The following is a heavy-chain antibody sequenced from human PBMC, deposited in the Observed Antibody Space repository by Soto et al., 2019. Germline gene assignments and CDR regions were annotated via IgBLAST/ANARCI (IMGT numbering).Heavy chain of an antibody. CDR1: GFTFSSYA. CDR3: ATYGDYGAYYFDY. J-gene: IGHJ4*02. D-gene: IGHD4-17*01. Sequence: QVQLVESGGGVVQPGRSLRLSCAASGFTFSSYAMHWVRQAPGKGLEWVAVISYDGSNKYYADSVKGRFTISRDNSKNTLYLQMNSLRAEDTVVYYCATYGDYGAYYFDYWGQGTLVTVSS. CDR2: ISYDGSNK. V-gene: IGHV3-30-3*01.